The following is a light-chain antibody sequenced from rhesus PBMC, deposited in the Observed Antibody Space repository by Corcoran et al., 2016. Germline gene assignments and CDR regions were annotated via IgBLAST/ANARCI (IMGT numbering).Light chain of an antibody. J-gene: IGKJ4*01. CDR1: QSISSW. CDR3: LQYSSSPLT. CDR2: KAS. Sequence: DIQMTQSPSSLSASVGDTVTITCRASQSISSWLDWYQQKPGKAPKFRIYKASSLQSGVPSRFSGRGSGTDFTLTISSLQPEDFATYYCLQYSSSPLTFGGGTKVEIK. V-gene: IGKV1-22*01.